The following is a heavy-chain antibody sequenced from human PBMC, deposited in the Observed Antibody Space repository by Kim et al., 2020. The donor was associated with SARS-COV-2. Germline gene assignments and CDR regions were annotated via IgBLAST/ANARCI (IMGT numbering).Heavy chain of an antibody. CDR2: INAGNGDT. CDR3: GRGPSFMDV. V-gene: IGHV1-3*01. CDR1: GYTFTNYA. Sequence: ASVKVSCKASGYTFTNYAMHWVRQAPGQRLEWMGWINAGNGDTKYSQKFQGRVTINRDTSASTVYMDLSSLRSEDTAVYYCGRGPSFMDVWGQGTTVTVS. J-gene: IGHJ6*02.